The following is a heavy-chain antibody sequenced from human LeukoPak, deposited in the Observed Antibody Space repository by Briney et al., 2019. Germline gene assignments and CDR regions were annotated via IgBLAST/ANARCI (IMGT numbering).Heavy chain of an antibody. CDR3: ARHDMDVAGAGLDYFDS. Sequence: SETLSLTCTVSGGSLSPYYWSWIRQPPGKGLEWIAYIYYSGSTNYNPSLKSRVTISVDTSKDQFSLKVNSVTVAETAVYYCARHDMDVAGAGLDYFDSWGQGTLVTVSS. D-gene: IGHD1-26*01. V-gene: IGHV4-59*08. CDR2: IYYSGST. J-gene: IGHJ4*02. CDR1: GGSLSPYY.